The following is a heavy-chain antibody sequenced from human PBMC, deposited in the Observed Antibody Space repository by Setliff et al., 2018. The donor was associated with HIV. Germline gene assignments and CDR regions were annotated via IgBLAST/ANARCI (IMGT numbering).Heavy chain of an antibody. Sequence: PSETLSLTCSVSGGSITNFYWHWIRQTAGMRLGWIGRVHSNGDPNYSPSLKSRVTMSVDTSQSHVSLKLTSVTAADTAVYYCARSYCVGSNCRYGLYYFDFWGQGALVTVSS. CDR3: ARSYCVGSNCRYGLYYFDF. J-gene: IGHJ4*02. CDR2: VHSNGDP. D-gene: IGHD2-15*01. CDR1: GGSITNFY. V-gene: IGHV4-4*07.